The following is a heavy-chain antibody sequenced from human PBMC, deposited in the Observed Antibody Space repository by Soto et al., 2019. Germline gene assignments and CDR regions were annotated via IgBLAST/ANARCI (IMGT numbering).Heavy chain of an antibody. CDR2: IWHDGSNQ. CDR3: ARERGQIDY. V-gene: IGHV3-33*01. CDR1: GFTFSSYG. Sequence: GGSLRLSCAAPGFTFSSYGMQWVRRAPGKGLEWVAVIWHDGSNQYYEDSVKGRFAISRDNSNNILYLQMNSLRAEDTAVYYCARERGQIDYWGQGIQVTVSS. J-gene: IGHJ4*02.